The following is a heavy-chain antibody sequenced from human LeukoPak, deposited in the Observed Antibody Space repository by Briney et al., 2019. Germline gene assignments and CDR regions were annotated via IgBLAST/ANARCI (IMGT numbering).Heavy chain of an antibody. V-gene: IGHV1-2*02. D-gene: IGHD3-10*01. CDR1: GYTFTAYY. J-gene: IGHJ3*02. CDR3: ARGPESGAFDI. Sequence: GASVKVTCKASGYTFTAYYMHWMRQAPGQGLEWMGCINPNSGGSNYAQKFQGRVTLTRDTSISTAYMELSRLRSDDTAVYYCARGPESGAFDIWGQGTMVTVSS. CDR2: INPNSGGS.